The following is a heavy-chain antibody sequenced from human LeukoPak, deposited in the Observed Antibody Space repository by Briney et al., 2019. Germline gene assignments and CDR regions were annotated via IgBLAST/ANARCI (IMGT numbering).Heavy chain of an antibody. V-gene: IGHV3-15*05. CDR1: GFLFINAW. J-gene: IGHJ4*02. CDR3: LIFPGR. Sequence: GSLSLSCAASGFLFINAWMSWVRQAPGQGLEWVGRIKSRADGGTTGCAAPVVGRFSISRDDSENTLYLQMNSLQIDDTALYYCLIFPGRWGQGTLVTVSS. D-gene: IGHD3-3*01. CDR2: IKSRADGGTT.